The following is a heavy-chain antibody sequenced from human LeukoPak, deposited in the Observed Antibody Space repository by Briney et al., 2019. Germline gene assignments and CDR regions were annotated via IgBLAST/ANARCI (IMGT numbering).Heavy chain of an antibody. CDR1: GGSISSYY. CDR2: IYYSGST. Sequence: SETLSLTCTVSGGSISSYYWSWIRQPPGKGLEWIGYIYYSGSTNYNPSLKSRVTISVDTSKNQFSLKLSSVTAADTAVYYCARHEVNPNFDYWGQGTLVTVSS. J-gene: IGHJ4*02. CDR3: ARHEVNPNFDY. V-gene: IGHV4-59*01.